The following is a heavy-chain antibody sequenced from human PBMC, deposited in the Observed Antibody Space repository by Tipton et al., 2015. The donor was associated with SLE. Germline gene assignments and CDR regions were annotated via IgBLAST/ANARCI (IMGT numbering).Heavy chain of an antibody. CDR2: ISAYNGNT. D-gene: IGHD2-2*01. CDR3: ARDGDYLGYCSSTSCPGYYFDY. V-gene: IGHV1-18*01. CDR1: GYTFTSYG. J-gene: IGHJ4*02. Sequence: QLVQSGAEVKKPGASVKVSRKASGYTFTSYGISWVRQAPGQGLEWMGWISAYNGNTNYAQKLQGRVTMTTDTSTSTAYMELRSLRSDDTAVYYCARDGDYLGYCSSTSCPGYYFDYWGQGTLVTVSS.